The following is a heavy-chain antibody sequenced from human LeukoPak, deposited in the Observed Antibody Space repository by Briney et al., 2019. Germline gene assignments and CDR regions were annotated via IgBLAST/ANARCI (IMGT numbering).Heavy chain of an antibody. J-gene: IGHJ6*03. D-gene: IGHD1-26*01. V-gene: IGHV3-21*01. CDR3: ARDIGGELHFYYYYMDV. Sequence: GGSLRLSCAASGFTFSSYSMNWVRQAPGKGLEWVSFISSSSSYIYYADSVKGRFTISGDNAKNSLYLQMNSLRAEDTAVYYCARDIGGELHFYYYYMDVWGKGTTVTISS. CDR2: ISSSSSYI. CDR1: GFTFSSYS.